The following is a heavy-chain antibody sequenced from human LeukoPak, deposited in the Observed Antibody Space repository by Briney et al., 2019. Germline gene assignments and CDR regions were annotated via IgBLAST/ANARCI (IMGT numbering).Heavy chain of an antibody. CDR1: GFSFDDYA. CDR3: AKDKGDFWSGYPMDV. Sequence: GGSLRLSCAASGFSFDDYAMHWVRQAPGKGLEWVSGINWNSAKIGYADSVKGRFKISGDNAKNSLYLQMNSLRAEDMALYYCAKDKGDFWSGYPMDVWGKGTTVTVSS. CDR2: INWNSAKI. V-gene: IGHV3-9*03. D-gene: IGHD3-3*01. J-gene: IGHJ6*03.